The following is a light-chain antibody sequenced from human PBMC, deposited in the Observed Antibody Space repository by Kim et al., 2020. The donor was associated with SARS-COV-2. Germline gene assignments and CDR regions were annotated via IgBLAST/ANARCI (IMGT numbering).Light chain of an antibody. J-gene: IGKJ3*01. CDR3: QQSYIYVCT. CDR1: QGITNQ. V-gene: IGKV1-6*01. CDR2: AAS. Sequence: AIQMTQSPSSLSASVGDRVNITCRASQGITNQLGWYQQKPGKAPKLLIYAASTLQGGVPSRFSGSGSGTDFTLTISSLQPEDFATYYCQQSYIYVCTFGHGTKVDIK.